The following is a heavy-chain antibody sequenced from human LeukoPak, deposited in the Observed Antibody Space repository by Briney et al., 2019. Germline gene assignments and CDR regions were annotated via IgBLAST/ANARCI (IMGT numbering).Heavy chain of an antibody. CDR2: INTNTGNP. J-gene: IGHJ5*02. CDR3: ARDWGPSGP. Sequence: GASVKVSCKASGGTFSSYAISWVRQAPGQGLEWMGWINTNTGNPTYAQAFTGRFVFSVDTSVSTAYLQINSLQVEDTAVYYCARDWGPSGPWGQGTLVSVSS. V-gene: IGHV7-4-1*02. D-gene: IGHD3-16*01. CDR1: GGTFSSYA.